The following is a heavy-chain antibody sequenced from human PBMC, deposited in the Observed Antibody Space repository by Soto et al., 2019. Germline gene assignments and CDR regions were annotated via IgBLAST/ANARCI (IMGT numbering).Heavy chain of an antibody. J-gene: IGHJ6*02. CDR1: GFSFSDFG. CDR3: AKETRSRAVTATRVNGMDV. Sequence: GGSLRLSCAPSGFSFSDFGMHWVRQAPGKGLEWVAAISHDGSNQYYGDSVKGRFSISRDHSNNRLYLQMNNLKVEDSAIYYCAKETRSRAVTATRVNGMDVWGQGTTVT. CDR2: ISHDGSNQ. V-gene: IGHV3-30*18. D-gene: IGHD2-21*02.